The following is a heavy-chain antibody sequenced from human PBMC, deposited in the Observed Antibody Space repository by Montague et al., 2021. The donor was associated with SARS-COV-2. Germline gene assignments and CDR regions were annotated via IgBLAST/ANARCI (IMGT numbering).Heavy chain of an antibody. J-gene: IGHJ4*02. Sequence: SETLSLTCTVPGGSFIGYYWGWIRQPPGKGREGMGEFNHKGNTHYNPSLKIRLTMSLDTSRTHISLQVTSVTAADTAVYFCARRLYSFGSGTYRDWGRGTLVTVSS. D-gene: IGHD3-10*01. CDR1: GGSFIGYY. V-gene: IGHV4-34*01. CDR2: FNHKGNT. CDR3: ARRLYSFGSGTYRD.